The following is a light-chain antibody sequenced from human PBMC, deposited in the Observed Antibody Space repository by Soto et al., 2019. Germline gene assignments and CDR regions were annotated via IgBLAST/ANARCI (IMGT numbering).Light chain of an antibody. J-gene: IGLJ3*02. CDR2: LEGSGSY. V-gene: IGLV4-60*02. CDR1: SGHSSYI. CDR3: ETWDSSTQV. Sequence: QSVLTQSSSASASLGSSVTLTCTLSSGHSSYIIAWHQQQPGKAPRYLMKLEGSGSYNKGSGVPDRFSGSSSGADRYLTISNLQFEDEADYYCETWDSSTQVFGGGTKVTVL.